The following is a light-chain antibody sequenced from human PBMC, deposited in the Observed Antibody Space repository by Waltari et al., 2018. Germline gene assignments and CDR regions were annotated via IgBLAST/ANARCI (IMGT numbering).Light chain of an antibody. CDR3: QQYLQWPPAIT. J-gene: IGKJ5*01. CDR1: QNIDTR. V-gene: IGKV3-15*01. Sequence: ILLTQSPATLSVSPGERATLSCRASQNIDTRLAWYQHKPGQAPRLLIYGASTRAADIPARFSGSGFGTDFSLTINSLQSEDFADYYCQQYLQWPPAITFGPGTRLDFK. CDR2: GAS.